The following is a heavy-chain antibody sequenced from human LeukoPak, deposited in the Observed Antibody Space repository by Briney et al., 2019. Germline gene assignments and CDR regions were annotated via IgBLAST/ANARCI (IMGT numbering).Heavy chain of an antibody. D-gene: IGHD2-2*01. V-gene: IGHV4-34*01. J-gene: IGHJ5*02. Sequence: SETLSLTCAVYGGSFSGYYWSWIRQPPGKGLEWTGEINHSGSTNYNPSLKSRVTISVDTSKNQFSLKLSSVTAADTAVYYCARQGYHKAGYNWFDPWGQGTLVTVSS. CDR1: GGSFSGYY. CDR2: INHSGST. CDR3: ARQGYHKAGYNWFDP.